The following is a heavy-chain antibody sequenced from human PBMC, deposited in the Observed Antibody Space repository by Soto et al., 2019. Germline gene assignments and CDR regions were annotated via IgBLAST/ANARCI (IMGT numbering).Heavy chain of an antibody. CDR2: INAGNGNT. CDR3: ARDSAYCGGDCNDAFDI. J-gene: IGHJ3*02. CDR1: GYTFTSYA. Sequence: ASVKVSCKASGYTFTSYAMHWVRQAPGQRLEWMGWINAGNGNTKYSQKFQGRVTITRDTSASTAYMELSSLRSEDTAVYYCARDSAYCGGDCNDAFDIWGQGTMVTVSS. V-gene: IGHV1-3*01. D-gene: IGHD2-21*02.